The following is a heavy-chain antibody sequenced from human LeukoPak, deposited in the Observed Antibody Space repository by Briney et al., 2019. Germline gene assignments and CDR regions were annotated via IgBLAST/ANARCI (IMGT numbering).Heavy chain of an antibody. Sequence: KPSETLSLTCAVYGGSFSGYYWSWIRQPPGKGLEWIGEINHSGSTNYNPSLKSRVTISVDTSKNQFSLKLSSVTAADTAVYYCARRNIAAYDAFDIWGQGTMVTVSS. J-gene: IGHJ3*02. D-gene: IGHD6-13*01. CDR2: INHSGST. CDR1: GGSFSGYY. CDR3: ARRNIAAYDAFDI. V-gene: IGHV4-34*01.